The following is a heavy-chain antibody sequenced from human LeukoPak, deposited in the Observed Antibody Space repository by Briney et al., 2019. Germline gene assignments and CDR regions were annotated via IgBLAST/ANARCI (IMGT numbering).Heavy chain of an antibody. J-gene: IGHJ6*02. D-gene: IGHD2-21*02. CDR1: GGSISSGGYY. CDR3: ARAKLLHYYYYGMDV. Sequence: SETLSLTCTVSGGSISSGGYYWSWIRQHPGKGLEWIGYIYYSGSTYYNPSLKSRVTISVDTSKNQFSLKLSSVTAADTAVYYCARAKLLHYYYYGMDVWGQGTTVTVSS. V-gene: IGHV4-31*03. CDR2: IYYSGST.